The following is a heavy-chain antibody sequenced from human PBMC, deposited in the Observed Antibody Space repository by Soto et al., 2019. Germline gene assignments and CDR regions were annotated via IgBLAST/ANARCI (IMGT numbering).Heavy chain of an antibody. V-gene: IGHV6-1*01. Sequence: QVQLQQSGPGLVKPSQTLSLTCAISGDSVSSNGPAWNWIRQSPSRGLQWLGRTYYRSKWNNDYAVAVKRRITINPDTSKNQFSLQLNSVTPEDTAVYYCARGHAGTMDVWGQGTTVTVSS. CDR2: TYYRSKWNN. CDR1: GDSVSSNGPA. D-gene: IGHD1-1*01. CDR3: ARGHAGTMDV. J-gene: IGHJ6*02.